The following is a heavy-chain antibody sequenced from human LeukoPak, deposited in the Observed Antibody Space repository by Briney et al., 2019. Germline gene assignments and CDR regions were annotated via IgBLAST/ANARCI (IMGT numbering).Heavy chain of an antibody. CDR3: AKDARRTSGWYFFDY. CDR2: ISSSGTYT. J-gene: IGHJ4*02. D-gene: IGHD6-19*01. CDR1: GFPFSDYY. Sequence: GGSLRLSCAASGFPFSDYYMTWIRQAPGRGLEWVSYISSSGTYTNYADSVKGRFTISRDNAKNSLYLQMNSLRAEDTAVYYCAKDARRTSGWYFFDYWGQGTLVTVSS. V-gene: IGHV3-11*05.